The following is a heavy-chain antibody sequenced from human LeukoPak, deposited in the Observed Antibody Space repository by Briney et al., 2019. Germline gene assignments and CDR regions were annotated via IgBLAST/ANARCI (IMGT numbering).Heavy chain of an antibody. J-gene: IGHJ4*02. CDR2: INHSGST. Sequence: SETLSLTCAVYGGSFSGYYWSWIRQPPGKGLEWIGEINHSGSTNYNPSLKSRVTISVDTSKNQFSLKLSSVTAADTAVYYCARVSSGWGAFDYWGQGTLVTVSS. CDR1: GGSFSGYY. V-gene: IGHV4-34*01. D-gene: IGHD6-19*01. CDR3: ARVSSGWGAFDY.